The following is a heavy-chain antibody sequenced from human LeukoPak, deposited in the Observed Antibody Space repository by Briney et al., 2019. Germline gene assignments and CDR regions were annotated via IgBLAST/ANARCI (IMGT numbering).Heavy chain of an antibody. Sequence: PSETLSLTCTVSGGSISSSSYYWGWIRQPPGKGLEWIGSIYYSGSTYYNPSLKSRATISVDTSKNQFSLKLSSVTAADTAVYYCAREIVLWFGVLDYWGQGTLVTVSS. CDR3: AREIVLWFGVLDY. CDR2: IYYSGST. J-gene: IGHJ4*02. CDR1: GGSISSSSYY. D-gene: IGHD3-10*01. V-gene: IGHV4-39*01.